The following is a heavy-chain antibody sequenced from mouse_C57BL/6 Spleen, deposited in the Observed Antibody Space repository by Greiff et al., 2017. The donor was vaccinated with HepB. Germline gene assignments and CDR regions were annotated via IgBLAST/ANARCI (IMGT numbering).Heavy chain of an antibody. CDR1: GYAFSSSW. Sequence: LQESGPELVKPGASVKISCKASGYAFSSSWMHWVKQRPGKGLEWIGRIYPGDGDTNYNGKFKGKATLTADKSSSTAYMQLSSLTSEDSAVYFCAKPHYSNYVNYAMDYWGQGTSVTVSS. D-gene: IGHD2-5*01. V-gene: IGHV1-82*01. J-gene: IGHJ4*01. CDR2: IYPGDGDT. CDR3: AKPHYSNYVNYAMDY.